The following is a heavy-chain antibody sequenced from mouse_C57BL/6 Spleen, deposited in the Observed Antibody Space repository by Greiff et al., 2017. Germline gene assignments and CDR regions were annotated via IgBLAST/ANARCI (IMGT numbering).Heavy chain of an antibody. D-gene: IGHD2-4*01. CDR1: GYTFTSYW. V-gene: IGHV1-69*01. Sequence: QVQLQPPGAELVMPGASVKLSCKASGYTFTSYWMHWVKQRPGQGLEWIGEIDPSDSYTKYNQKFKGKSTLTVDQSSSTAYMQLSSLTSEYSAVYYCSCDYPYWGHGTLVTVSA. J-gene: IGHJ3*01. CDR2: IDPSDSYT. CDR3: SCDYPY.